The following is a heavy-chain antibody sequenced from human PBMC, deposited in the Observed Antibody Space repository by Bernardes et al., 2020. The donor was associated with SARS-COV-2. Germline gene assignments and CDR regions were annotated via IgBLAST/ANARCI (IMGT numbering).Heavy chain of an antibody. CDR3: ARHARDCTGGVCKTYYYYAMDV. J-gene: IGHJ6*02. D-gene: IGHD2-8*02. CDR2: IYYSGTT. V-gene: IGHV4-59*08. CDR1: GGSTNYYY. Sequence: SETLSLTCTVSGGSTNYYYWSWIRQPPGKGLEWIGYIYYSGTTNYNPSLKSRVTISIDTPKNQFSLTVTSVTAADTAVYYCARHARDCTGGVCKTYYYYAMDVWGQGTTVTVSS.